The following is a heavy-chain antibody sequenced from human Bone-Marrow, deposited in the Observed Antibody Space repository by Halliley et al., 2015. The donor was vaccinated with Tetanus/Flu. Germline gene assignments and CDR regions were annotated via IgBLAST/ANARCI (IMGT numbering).Heavy chain of an antibody. J-gene: IGHJ4*02. CDR2: ILYPETP. D-gene: IGHD2-15*01. CDR3: VRGGTRFFED. Sequence: GKGLEWVGYILYPETPPSTPSLKSRVTILPDRPKTQFSLTLRSVTAADTAMYYCVRGGTRFFEDWGQGTLVTVSA. V-gene: IGHV4-30-2*01.